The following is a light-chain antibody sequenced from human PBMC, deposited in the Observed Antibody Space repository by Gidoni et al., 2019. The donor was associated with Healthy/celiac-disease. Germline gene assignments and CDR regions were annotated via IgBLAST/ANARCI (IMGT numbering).Light chain of an antibody. CDR2: DAS. CDR3: QQRSNWTPT. J-gene: IGKJ4*01. Sequence: ELVLTQSPATLSLSPGERATLSCRASQSVSSYLAWYQQKPGQAPRRLIYDASNRATGIPARLSGSGSGTDFTLTIRSLETEDFAVYYCQQRSNWTPTFGGGTKVEIK. CDR1: QSVSSY. V-gene: IGKV3-11*01.